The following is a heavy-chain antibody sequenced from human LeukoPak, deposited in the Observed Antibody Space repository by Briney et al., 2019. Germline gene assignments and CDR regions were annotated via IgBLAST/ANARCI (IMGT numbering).Heavy chain of an antibody. V-gene: IGHV1-69*05. CDR3: AGRSVDYDILTGYSFDY. D-gene: IGHD3-9*01. J-gene: IGHJ4*02. CDR1: GYTFTSYG. Sequence: AXXKVSCKASGYTFTSYGISWVRQAPGQGLEWMGRIIPIFGTANYAQKFQGRVTITTDESTSTAYMELSSLRSEDTAVYYCAGRSVDYDILTGYSFDYWGQGTLVTVSS. CDR2: IIPIFGTA.